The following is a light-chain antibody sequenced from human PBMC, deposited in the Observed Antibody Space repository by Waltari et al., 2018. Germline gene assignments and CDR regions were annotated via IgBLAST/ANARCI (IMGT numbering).Light chain of an antibody. J-gene: IGKJ1*01. CDR3: QQYNNWWT. V-gene: IGKV3-15*01. Sequence: EIVMTQSPATLSVSPGERATLSCRASQSVSNNLAWYQQKPGQAPRLLIYGASTRATVIPARFSGSGSGTEFTLTISSLQSEDFAVYYCQQYNNWWTFGQGTKVEIK. CDR1: QSVSNN. CDR2: GAS.